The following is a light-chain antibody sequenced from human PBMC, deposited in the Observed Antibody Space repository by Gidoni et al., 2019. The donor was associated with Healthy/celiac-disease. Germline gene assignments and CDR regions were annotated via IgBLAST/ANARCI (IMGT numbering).Light chain of an antibody. CDR1: QSIRSY. V-gene: IGKV1-39*01. J-gene: IGKJ1*01. CDR3: QQSYKTPWT. CDR2: AAS. Sequence: DIQMTQPPPSLSASVGDRVTITCRASQSIRSYLNWYQQKPRKAPKLLISAASRLQSGVPSRFSGSGSGIDFTLTIDTLQPEDFATYYCQQSYKTPWTFGQGTKVEIK.